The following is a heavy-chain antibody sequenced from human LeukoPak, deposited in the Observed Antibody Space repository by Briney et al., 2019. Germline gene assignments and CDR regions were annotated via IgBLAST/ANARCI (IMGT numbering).Heavy chain of an antibody. CDR3: ARSIIAARPNYFDY. CDR1: GGTFSSYA. CDR2: IIPILGIA. V-gene: IGHV1-69*04. D-gene: IGHD6-6*01. Sequence: GASVKVSCKASGGTFSSYAISWVRQAPGQGLEWMGRIIPILGIANYAQKFQGRVTITTDESTSTAYMELSSLRSEDTAVYYCARSIIAARPNYFDYWGQGTLVTVSS. J-gene: IGHJ4*02.